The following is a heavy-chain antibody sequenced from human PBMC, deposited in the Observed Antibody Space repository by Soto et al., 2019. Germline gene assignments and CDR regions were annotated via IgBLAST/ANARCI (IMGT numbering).Heavy chain of an antibody. D-gene: IGHD3-10*01. J-gene: IGHJ6*02. CDR3: AISQLWFGEFAMGGMDV. CDR1: GYTFTSYG. CDR2: ISAYNGNT. Sequence: ASVKVSCKASGYTFTSYGISWVRQAPGQGLEWMGWISAYNGNTNYARKLQGRVTMTTDTSTSTAYMELRSLRSDDTAVYYCAISQLWFGEFAMGGMDVWGQGTTVTVS. V-gene: IGHV1-18*04.